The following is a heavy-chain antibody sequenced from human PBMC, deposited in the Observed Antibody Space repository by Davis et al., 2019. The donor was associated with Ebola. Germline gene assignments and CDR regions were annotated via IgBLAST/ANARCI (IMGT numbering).Heavy chain of an antibody. Sequence: SVKVSCKASGGTFSSYAISWVRQAPGQGLEWMGGIIPIFGTANYAQKFQGRVTITADESTSTAYMELSSLRSEDTAVYYCARWCIGGSCRGDYWGQGTLVTVSS. V-gene: IGHV1-69*13. CDR2: IIPIFGTA. J-gene: IGHJ4*02. CDR1: GGTFSSYA. CDR3: ARWCIGGSCRGDY. D-gene: IGHD2-15*01.